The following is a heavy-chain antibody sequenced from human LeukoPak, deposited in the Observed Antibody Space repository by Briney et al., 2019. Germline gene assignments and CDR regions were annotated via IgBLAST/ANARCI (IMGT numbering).Heavy chain of an antibody. D-gene: IGHD5-12*01. V-gene: IGHV4-39*01. CDR3: ARSGYSGYDWGFDY. J-gene: IGHJ4*02. CDR1: GGSISSSSYS. CDR2: IYYSGST. Sequence: PSETLSLTCTVSGGSISSSSYSWGWIRQPPGKGLEWIGSIYYSGSTYYNPSLKSRVTISVDTSKNQFSLKLSSVTAADTAVYYCARSGYSGYDWGFDYWGQGTLVTVSS.